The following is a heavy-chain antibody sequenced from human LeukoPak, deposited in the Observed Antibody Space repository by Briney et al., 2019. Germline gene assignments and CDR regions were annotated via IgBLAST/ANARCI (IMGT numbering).Heavy chain of an antibody. J-gene: IGHJ6*03. Sequence: SQTLSLTCTVSGGSISSGSYYWSWIRQPAGKGLEWIGRIYTSGSTNYNPSLKSRVTISVDTSKNQFSLKLSSVTAADTAVYYCATEHSSYYYYYYMDVWGKGTTVTVSS. CDR1: GGSISSGSYY. V-gene: IGHV4-61*02. CDR3: ATEHSSYYYYYYMDV. D-gene: IGHD4-11*01. CDR2: IYTSGST.